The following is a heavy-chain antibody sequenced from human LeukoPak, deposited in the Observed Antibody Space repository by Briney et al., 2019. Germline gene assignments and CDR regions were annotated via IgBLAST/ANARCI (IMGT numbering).Heavy chain of an antibody. Sequence: VGSLRLSCAPSGFTFDDYAMHWVRQAPGKGLESVSLISVNGDSTYYGDSVKGRFSISRVNIKNSLYLQMNSLRTEDTALYYCAKDIEAGTAGFSFDYWGQGTLVTVSS. D-gene: IGHD2-21*02. J-gene: IGHJ4*02. CDR2: ISVNGDST. CDR1: GFTFDDYA. CDR3: AKDIEAGTAGFSFDY. V-gene: IGHV3-43*02.